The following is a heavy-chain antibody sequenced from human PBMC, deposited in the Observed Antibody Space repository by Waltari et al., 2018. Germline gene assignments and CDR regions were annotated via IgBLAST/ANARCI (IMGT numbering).Heavy chain of an antibody. D-gene: IGHD3-16*01. V-gene: IGHV4-39*01. J-gene: IGHJ3*01. CDR2: ISYTGTT. CDR3: ATYVGVSIGTAAFDV. Sequence: QLHLQEAGPGLVKPSETLSLTCSVSGGSIISNRHYWAWIRQPPGKGLEWTATISYTGTTHYNPSRRSRVTISVDMAKNQFSLKLTSVTPADTAVYYCATYVGVSIGTAAFDVWGQGTMVTVSS. CDR1: GGSIISNRHY.